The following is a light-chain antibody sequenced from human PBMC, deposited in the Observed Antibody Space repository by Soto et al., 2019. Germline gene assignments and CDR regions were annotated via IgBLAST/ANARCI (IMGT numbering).Light chain of an antibody. Sequence: DIQMTQSPSTLSSSVGDRVTITCRASQSSSNWLAWYQQKPGKAPNLLIYKASSLESGVPSRFSGSGSGTEFTLTISSLQTDDFATYYCQQYNTYPLTFGGGTKVEIK. CDR3: QQYNTYPLT. J-gene: IGKJ4*01. CDR1: QSSSNW. V-gene: IGKV1-5*03. CDR2: KAS.